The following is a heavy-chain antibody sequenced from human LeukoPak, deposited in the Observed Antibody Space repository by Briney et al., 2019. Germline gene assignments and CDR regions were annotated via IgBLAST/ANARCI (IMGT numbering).Heavy chain of an antibody. CDR3: ARAYYYDSSGYYSIFDY. CDR1: GGSISSYY. Sequence: SETLSLICTVSGGSISSYYWSWIRQPPGKGLEWIGYIYYSGSTNYNPSLKSRVTISVDTSKNQFSLKLSSVTAADTAVYYCARAYYYDSSGYYSIFDYWGQGTLVTVSS. V-gene: IGHV4-59*08. CDR2: IYYSGST. D-gene: IGHD3-22*01. J-gene: IGHJ4*02.